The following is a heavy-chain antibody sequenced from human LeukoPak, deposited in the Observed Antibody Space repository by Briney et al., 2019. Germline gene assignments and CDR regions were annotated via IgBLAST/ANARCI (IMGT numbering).Heavy chain of an antibody. Sequence: QPGRSLRLSCAASGFTFRTYVVHWVRQAPGKGLEWVAVISYDGTNEHYADFVKGRFTISRDNSKNTLYLQMNSLRDEDTAVYYCARGVGATNFANWGQGTLVTVSS. CDR2: ISYDGTNE. V-gene: IGHV3-30-3*01. J-gene: IGHJ4*02. CDR1: GFTFRTYV. CDR3: ARGVGATNFAN. D-gene: IGHD1-26*01.